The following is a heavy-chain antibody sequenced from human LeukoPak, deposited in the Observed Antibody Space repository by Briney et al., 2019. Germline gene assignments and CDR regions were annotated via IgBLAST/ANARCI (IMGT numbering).Heavy chain of an antibody. CDR3: AKGGNSAPLDY. J-gene: IGHJ4*02. V-gene: IGHV3-23*01. D-gene: IGHD1-7*01. CDR2: ISGGGGST. Sequence: PGGSLRLSCAASGFTFSDYTMSWVRHAPGKGLEWVSAISGGGGSTFYADSAKGRFTISRDNSKNTLYLQMNSLRAEDTAVYYCAKGGNSAPLDYWGQGTLVTVSS. CDR1: GFTFSDYT.